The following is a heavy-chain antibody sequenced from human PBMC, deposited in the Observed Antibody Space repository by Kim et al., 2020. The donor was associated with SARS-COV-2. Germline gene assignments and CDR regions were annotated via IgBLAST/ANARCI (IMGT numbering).Heavy chain of an antibody. CDR1: GFTFSSYG. D-gene: IGHD3-10*01. CDR3: AKDMAYYGSGCNDNYYY. CDR2: ISYDGSNK. J-gene: IGHJ6*01. V-gene: IGHV3-30*18. Sequence: GGSLRLSCAASGFTFSSYGMHWVRQAPGKGLEWVAVISYDGSNKYYADSVKGRFTISRDNSKNTLYLQMNSLRAEDTAVYYCAKDMAYYGSGCNDNYYY.